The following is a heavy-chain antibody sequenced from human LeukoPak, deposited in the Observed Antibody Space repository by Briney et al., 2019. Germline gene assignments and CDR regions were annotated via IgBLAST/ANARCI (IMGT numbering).Heavy chain of an antibody. CDR2: ISVYNGNT. Sequence: ASVKVSCKASGYTFTSYGISWVRQAPGQGLEWMGWISVYNGNTNYAQKLQGRVTMTTDTSTSTAYMELRSLRSDDTAVYYCASVGGSHSGSYGQNWFDPWGQGTLVTVSS. D-gene: IGHD3-10*01. CDR3: ASVGGSHSGSYGQNWFDP. V-gene: IGHV1-18*01. CDR1: GYTFTSYG. J-gene: IGHJ5*02.